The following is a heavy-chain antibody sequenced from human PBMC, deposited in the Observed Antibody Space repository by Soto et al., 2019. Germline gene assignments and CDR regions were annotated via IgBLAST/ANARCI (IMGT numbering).Heavy chain of an antibody. Sequence: QVQLVQSGAEVKKPGSSVKVSCKASGGTFNNHAINWVRQAPGQGLEWMGGIIPIVGTSNYAQKYQGRVTITTDESTTNAYMEQRSLRAKDTTLYYCMRTKMREMATMMGDKWFDTWGPGSMVTDSS. CDR1: GGTFNNHA. D-gene: IGHD5-12*01. CDR3: MRTKMREMATMMGDKWFDT. J-gene: IGHJ5*02. CDR2: IIPIVGTS. V-gene: IGHV1-69*01.